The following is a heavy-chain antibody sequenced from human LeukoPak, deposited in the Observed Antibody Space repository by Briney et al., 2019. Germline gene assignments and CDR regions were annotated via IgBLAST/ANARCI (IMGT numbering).Heavy chain of an antibody. V-gene: IGHV1-2*02. CDR3: ARLLYGSGSFFDY. CDR1: GYTFTGYY. D-gene: IGHD3-10*01. J-gene: IGHJ4*02. CDR2: INPNSGGT. Sequence: ASVKVSCKASGYTFTGYYMHWVRQAPGQGLEWMGWINPNSGGTNDAQKFQGRVTMTRDTSISTAYMELSRLRSEDTAVYYCARLLYGSGSFFDYWGQGTLVTVSS.